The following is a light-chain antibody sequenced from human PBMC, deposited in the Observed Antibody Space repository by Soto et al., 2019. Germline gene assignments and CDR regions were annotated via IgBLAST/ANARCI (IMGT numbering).Light chain of an antibody. Sequence: QSVLTQPPSASGSPGQSVTISCTGTRSDVGGYNYVSWYQQHPGKAPKLIIYEVAKRRSGVPDRFSGSKSGNTASLTVSGLQAEDEGDYYCTSFAGNNNFVFGGGTKLTVL. CDR2: EVA. V-gene: IGLV2-8*01. J-gene: IGLJ2*01. CDR1: RSDVGGYNY. CDR3: TSFAGNNNFV.